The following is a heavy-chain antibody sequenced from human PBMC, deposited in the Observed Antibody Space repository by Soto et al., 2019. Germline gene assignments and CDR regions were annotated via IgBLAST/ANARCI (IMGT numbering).Heavy chain of an antibody. CDR2: IYYSGGT. D-gene: IGHD2-15*01. CDR1: GGSISSGDYY. Sequence: QVQLQESGPGLVKPSQTLSLTCTVSGGSISSGDYYWSWIRQPPGKGLEWIGYIYYSGGTYYNPSLKSRVTISVDTSNNQFSLKLSSVTAADTAVYYCARDNGYCSGGSCHSFDYWGQGTLVTVSS. J-gene: IGHJ4*02. V-gene: IGHV4-30-4*01. CDR3: ARDNGYCSGGSCHSFDY.